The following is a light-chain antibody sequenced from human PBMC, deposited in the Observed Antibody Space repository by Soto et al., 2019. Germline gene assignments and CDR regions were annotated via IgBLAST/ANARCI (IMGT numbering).Light chain of an antibody. CDR1: QSMSSY. J-gene: IGKJ4*01. CDR2: AAS. CDR3: EQYRSWPLA. Sequence: SHVNMSLARGERAARWSRASQSMSSYLAWYQQKPGQAPRILIYAASIRANGITARFSGRGSGPAFTLTLPNFESEALAVYYCEQYRSWPLALGGGTKVDI. V-gene: IGKV3-11*01.